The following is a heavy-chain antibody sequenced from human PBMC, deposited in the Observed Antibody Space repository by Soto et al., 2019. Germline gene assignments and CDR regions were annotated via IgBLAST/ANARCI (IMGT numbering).Heavy chain of an antibody. J-gene: IGHJ6*02. D-gene: IGHD6-13*01. CDR3: ARDLRAAGRPGMDV. CDR1: GGTFSSYA. Sequence: QVQLVQSGAEVKKPGSSVKVSCKASGGTFSSYAISWVRQAPGQGLEWMGGFIPIFGTANYAQNFQGRVTITADESTSTAYMELSILRSEDTAVYYCARDLRAAGRPGMDVWGQGTTVIFSS. V-gene: IGHV1-69*01. CDR2: FIPIFGTA.